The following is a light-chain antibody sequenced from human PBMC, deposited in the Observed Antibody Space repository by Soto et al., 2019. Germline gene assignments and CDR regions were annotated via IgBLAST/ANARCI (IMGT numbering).Light chain of an antibody. CDR3: SSYAGSNNFVV. V-gene: IGLV2-8*01. CDR1: SSDVGGYNY. CDR2: EVS. Sequence: QPVLTQPPSASGSPGQSVTISCTGTSSDVGGYNYVSWYQQHPGKAPKVMIYEVSKRPSGVPDRFSGSKSGNTASLTVSGLQAEDEADYYCSSYAGSNNFVVFGGGTKLTVL. J-gene: IGLJ2*01.